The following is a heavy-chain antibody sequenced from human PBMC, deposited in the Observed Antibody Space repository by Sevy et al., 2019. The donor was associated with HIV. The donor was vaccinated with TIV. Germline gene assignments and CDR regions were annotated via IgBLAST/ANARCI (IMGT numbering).Heavy chain of an antibody. CDR3: ARTYYDFWSGYYNYYYYGMDV. CDR2: IIPIFGTA. Sequence: ASVKVSCKASGGTFSSYAISWERQAPGRGLEWMGGIIPIFGTANYAQKFQGRVTITADESTSTAYMELSSLRSEDTAVYYCARTYYDFWSGYYNYYYYGMDVWGQGTTVTVSS. D-gene: IGHD3-3*01. V-gene: IGHV1-69*13. J-gene: IGHJ6*02. CDR1: GGTFSSYA.